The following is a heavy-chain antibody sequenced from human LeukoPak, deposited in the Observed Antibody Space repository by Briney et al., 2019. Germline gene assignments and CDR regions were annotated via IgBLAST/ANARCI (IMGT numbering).Heavy chain of an antibody. V-gene: IGHV3-21*01. D-gene: IGHD3-22*01. Sequence: GGSLRLSCAASGFTFSSYSMNWVRQAPGKGLEWASSISSSSSYIYYADSVKGRFTISRDNAKNSLYLQMNSLRAEDTAVYYCASRGHPYYYDSSGYYMGPPDYWGQGTLVTVSS. CDR1: GFTFSSYS. J-gene: IGHJ4*02. CDR3: ASRGHPYYYDSSGYYMGPPDY. CDR2: ISSSSSYI.